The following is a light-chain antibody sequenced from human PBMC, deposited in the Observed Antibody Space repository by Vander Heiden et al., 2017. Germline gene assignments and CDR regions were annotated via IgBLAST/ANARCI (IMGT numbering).Light chain of an antibody. CDR1: SSNIGAGYD. J-gene: IGLJ1*01. Sequence: QSVLTQPPSVSGAQGQRVTISCTGSSSNIGAGYDVHWYQHLPATAPNLLIYGNSNRPSGVPDRFSGSKSGTSASLAITGLQAEDEADYYCQSYDSSLSGYVFGTGTKVTVL. CDR2: GNS. V-gene: IGLV1-40*01. CDR3: QSYDSSLSGYV.